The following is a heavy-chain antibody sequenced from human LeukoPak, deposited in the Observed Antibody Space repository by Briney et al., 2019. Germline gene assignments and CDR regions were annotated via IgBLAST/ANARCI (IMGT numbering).Heavy chain of an antibody. Sequence: GGSLRLPCAASGFTFSSYAMSWVRQAPGKGLEWVSAISGSGGSTYYADSVKGRFTISRDNSKNTLYLQMNSLRAEDTAVYYCAKVWVTMVRGVIIRYFQHWGQGTLVTVSS. CDR3: AKVWVTMVRGVIIRYFQH. CDR2: ISGSGGST. J-gene: IGHJ1*01. CDR1: GFTFSSYA. D-gene: IGHD3-10*01. V-gene: IGHV3-23*01.